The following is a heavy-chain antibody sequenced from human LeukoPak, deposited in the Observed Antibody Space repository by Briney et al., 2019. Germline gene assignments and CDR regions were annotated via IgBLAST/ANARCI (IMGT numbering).Heavy chain of an antibody. J-gene: IGHJ4*02. D-gene: IGHD5-12*01. CDR1: GNSFTSYW. CDR3: ARHIGYSAWNPDY. Sequence: PGESLKISCKASGNSFTSYWIGWVRQMPGKGLEWMGIIYPYDSDTRYSPSFQGQVTISADKSISTAYLQWSNLKASDTAMYYCARHIGYSAWNPDYWGQGTLVTVSS. CDR2: IYPYDSDT. V-gene: IGHV5-51*01.